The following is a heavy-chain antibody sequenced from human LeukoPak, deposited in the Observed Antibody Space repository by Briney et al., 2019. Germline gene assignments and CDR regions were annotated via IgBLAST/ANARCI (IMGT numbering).Heavy chain of an antibody. CDR3: AKRITVVARDAFDF. J-gene: IGHJ3*01. V-gene: IGHV3-23*01. CDR2: ISGSGGST. D-gene: IGHD1-14*01. Sequence: GGSLRLSCAASGFTFSTYAMSWVRQAPGKGLEWVSSISGSGGSTFYADSVKGRFTISRDNSKNTLYLQMNSLRAEDTAIYYCAKRITVVARDAFDFWGQGTMVTVSS. CDR1: GFTFSTYA.